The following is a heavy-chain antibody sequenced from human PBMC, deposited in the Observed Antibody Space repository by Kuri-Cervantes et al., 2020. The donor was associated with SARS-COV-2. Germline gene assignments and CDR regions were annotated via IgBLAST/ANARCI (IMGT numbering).Heavy chain of an antibody. V-gene: IGHV4-59*12. D-gene: IGHD2-2*01. J-gene: IGHJ3*02. CDR3: ARVVPAAISFFDI. CDR2: IYYSGST. Sequence: GSLRLSCTVSGGSISSYYWSWIRQPPGKGLEWIGYIYYSGSTNYNPSLKSRVTISVDTSKNQFSLKLSSVTAADTAVYYRARVVPAAISFFDIWGQGTMVTVSS. CDR1: GGSISSYY.